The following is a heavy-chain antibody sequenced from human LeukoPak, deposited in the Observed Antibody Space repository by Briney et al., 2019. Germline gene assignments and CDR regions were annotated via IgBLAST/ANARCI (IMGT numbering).Heavy chain of an antibody. Sequence: SQTLSLTCAVSGGSISSGGYSWSWIRQPPGKGLEWIGYIYHSGSTYYNPSLKSRVTISVDRSKNQFSLKLSSVTAADTAVYYCARESAYGYNWNDGSYYGMDVWGQGTTVTVSS. CDR3: ARESAYGYNWNDGSYYGMDV. CDR1: GGSISSGGYS. J-gene: IGHJ6*02. CDR2: IYHSGST. V-gene: IGHV4-30-2*01. D-gene: IGHD1-20*01.